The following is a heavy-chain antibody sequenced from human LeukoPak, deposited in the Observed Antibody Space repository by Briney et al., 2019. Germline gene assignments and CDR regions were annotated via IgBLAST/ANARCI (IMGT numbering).Heavy chain of an antibody. Sequence: GASVKVSCKASGYTFSSYGITWVRQAPGQGLEWMGWISSDNGRTKYAQNFQGRVTMTTDTSTSTAYMELRSLRSDDTAIYFCARSRLATITAGPFDYWGQGTLVAVSS. CDR3: ARSRLATITAGPFDY. J-gene: IGHJ4*02. CDR2: ISSDNGRT. CDR1: GYTFSSYG. D-gene: IGHD5-12*01. V-gene: IGHV1-18*01.